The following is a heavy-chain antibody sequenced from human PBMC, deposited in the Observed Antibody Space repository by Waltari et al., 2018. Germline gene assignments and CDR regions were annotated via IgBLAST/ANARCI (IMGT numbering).Heavy chain of an antibody. CDR1: GGSISSGSYY. CDR2: IYTSGST. CDR3: ARVGLYGDYVN. V-gene: IGHV4-61*09. J-gene: IGHJ4*02. Sequence: QVQLQESGPGLVKPSQTLSLTCTDSGGSISSGSYYWSWIRQPAGKGLEWIGYIYTSGSTNYNPSLKSRVTISVDTSKNQFSLKLSSVTAADTAVYYCARVGLYGDYVNWGQGTLVTVSS. D-gene: IGHD4-17*01.